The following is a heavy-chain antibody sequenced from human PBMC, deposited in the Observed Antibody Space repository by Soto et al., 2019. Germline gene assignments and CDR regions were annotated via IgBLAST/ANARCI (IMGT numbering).Heavy chain of an antibody. V-gene: IGHV3-33*01. CDR3: ARARGYTYGPPTY. CDR1: GFTFNTYG. Sequence: PGGSLRLSCAASGFTFNTYGMHWVRQAPGKGLEWVAVIWYDGSLKYYADSVKGRFTISRDNSKNTLYLQINSLRAEDTAVYYCARARGYTYGPPTYWGQGTLVTVSS. J-gene: IGHJ4*02. D-gene: IGHD5-18*01. CDR2: IWYDGSLK.